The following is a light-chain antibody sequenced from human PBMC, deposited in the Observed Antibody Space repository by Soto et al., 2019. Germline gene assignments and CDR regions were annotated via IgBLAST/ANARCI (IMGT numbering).Light chain of an antibody. Sequence: QSALTQPPSASGAPGQSVTISCTGTSSDIGAYNYVSWYQQYPGKAPKLMIYEVSKRPSGVPDRFSGSKSSNPASLTVSGLQAEDEADYYCTSYVGGDIGVFGGGTKVTVL. CDR3: TSYVGGDIGV. V-gene: IGLV2-8*01. CDR1: SSDIGAYNY. J-gene: IGLJ3*02. CDR2: EVS.